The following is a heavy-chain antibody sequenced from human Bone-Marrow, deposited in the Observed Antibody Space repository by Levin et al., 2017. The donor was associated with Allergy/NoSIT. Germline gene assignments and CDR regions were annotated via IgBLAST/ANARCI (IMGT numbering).Heavy chain of an antibody. D-gene: IGHD2-2*01. J-gene: IGHJ6*02. CDR3: ARDFCSSTSCSASYYYGMDV. CDR2: IKQDGSEK. CDR1: GFTFSSYW. Sequence: GESLKISCAASGFTFSSYWMSWVRQAPGKGLEWVANIKQDGSEKYYVDSVKGRFTISRDNAKNSLYLQMNSLRAEDTAVYYCARDFCSSTSCSASYYYGMDVWGQGTTVTVSS. V-gene: IGHV3-7*01.